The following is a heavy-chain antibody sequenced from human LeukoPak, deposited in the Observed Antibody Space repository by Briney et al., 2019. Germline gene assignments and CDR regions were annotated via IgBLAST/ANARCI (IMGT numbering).Heavy chain of an antibody. Sequence: SQTLSLTCTVSGGSISSGGYYWSWIRQHPGKGLEWIEYIYYSGSTYYNPSLKSRVTISVDTSKNQFSLKLSSVTAADTAVYYCARLGRRGYSYGLLDYWGQGTLVTVSS. J-gene: IGHJ4*02. CDR3: ARLGRRGYSYGLLDY. CDR1: GGSISSGGYY. D-gene: IGHD5-18*01. CDR2: IYYSGST. V-gene: IGHV4-31*03.